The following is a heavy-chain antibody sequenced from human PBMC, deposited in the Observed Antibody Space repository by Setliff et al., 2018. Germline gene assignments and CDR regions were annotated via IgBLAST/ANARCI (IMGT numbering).Heavy chain of an antibody. CDR3: VKDTGNGGNTGLDY. J-gene: IGHJ4*02. Sequence: PGGSLRLSCSTSGFTFDDYAMHWVRQAPGKGLEWVSLISWDGTRTNYVDSLKGRVTISRDNSKNPLFLQMNSLRVEDTALYYCVKDTGNGGNTGLDYWGQGTPVTVSS. CDR1: GFTFDDYA. D-gene: IGHD2-15*01. CDR2: ISWDGTRT. V-gene: IGHV3-43D*04.